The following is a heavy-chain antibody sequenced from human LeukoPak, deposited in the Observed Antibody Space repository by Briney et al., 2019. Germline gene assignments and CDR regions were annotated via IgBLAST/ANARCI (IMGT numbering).Heavy chain of an antibody. Sequence: PGGSLRLSCAASGFTFSTYTMTWVRQAPGKGLEWVSTISGSGGSTYYADSVKGRFTISRDNSKNTLYLQMNSLRAEDTAVYYCAKPKDYGGNPFDYWGQGTLVTVSS. J-gene: IGHJ4*02. CDR2: ISGSGGST. CDR1: GFTFSTYT. D-gene: IGHD4-23*01. V-gene: IGHV3-23*01. CDR3: AKPKDYGGNPFDY.